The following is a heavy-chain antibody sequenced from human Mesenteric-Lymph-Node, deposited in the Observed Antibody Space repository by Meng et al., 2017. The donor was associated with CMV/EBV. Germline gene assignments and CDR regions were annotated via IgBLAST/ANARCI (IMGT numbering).Heavy chain of an antibody. D-gene: IGHD5-12*01. V-gene: IGHV1-2*02. J-gene: IGHJ4*02. CDR2: INPKSGDT. Sequence: ASVKVSCKASGYTFTGHYVHWVRQAPGQGLQWMGWINPKSGDTYYAQQFQGRVSLTRDTSITTAYMDLSRVTSDDTALYYCATGSGYDLAYWGQGTLVTDSS. CDR3: ATGSGYDLAY. CDR1: GYTFTGHY.